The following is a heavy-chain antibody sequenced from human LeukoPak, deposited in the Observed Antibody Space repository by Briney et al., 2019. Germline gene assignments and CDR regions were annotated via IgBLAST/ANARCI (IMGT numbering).Heavy chain of an antibody. CDR3: VIWGDYDVLTGYYVPDY. Sequence: GGSLRLSCVASGFTFSNYAMSWVRQAPGKGLEWVSAITGSGTNTYYADSVKGRFTIFRDNSKNTVFLQMNSLRHEDTAIYYCVIWGDYDVLTGYYVPDYWGQGTLVTVSS. CDR2: ITGSGTNT. CDR1: GFTFSNYA. D-gene: IGHD3-9*01. V-gene: IGHV3-23*01. J-gene: IGHJ4*02.